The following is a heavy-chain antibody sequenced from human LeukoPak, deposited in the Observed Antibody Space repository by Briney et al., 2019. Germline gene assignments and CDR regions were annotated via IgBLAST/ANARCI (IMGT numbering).Heavy chain of an antibody. J-gene: IGHJ4*02. CDR2: INHSGST. D-gene: IGHD3-22*01. CDR3: VTYYFDSSGPKKNY. CDR1: GGSFSGYY. Sequence: SETLSLTCAVYGGSFSGYYGSWIRQPPGKGLEWIGEINHSGSTNYNPPLKSRVTISVDTSKKQFSLKLSSVTAADTAVYYCVTYYFDSSGPKKNYWGQGTLVTVSS. V-gene: IGHV4-34*01.